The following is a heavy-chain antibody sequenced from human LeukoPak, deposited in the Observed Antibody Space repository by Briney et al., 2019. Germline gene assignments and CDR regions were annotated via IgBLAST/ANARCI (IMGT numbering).Heavy chain of an antibody. D-gene: IGHD5-24*01. CDR2: ISSNGGST. J-gene: IGHJ4*02. Sequence: GGPLRLSCSASGFTFSSYAMHWVRQAPGKGLEYVSAISSNGGSTYYADSVKGRFTISRDNSKNTLYLQMSSLRAEDTAVYYCVKTWGMGTISGLFDYWGQGTLVTVSS. V-gene: IGHV3-64D*06. CDR3: VKTWGMGTISGLFDY. CDR1: GFTFSSYA.